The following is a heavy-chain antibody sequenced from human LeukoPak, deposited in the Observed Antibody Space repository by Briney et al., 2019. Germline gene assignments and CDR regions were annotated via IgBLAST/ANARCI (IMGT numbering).Heavy chain of an antibody. Sequence: ASGKVSCKASGYTFTRYDINRVRQAAGQGLEWMGWMNPNSGNTGYAQKFQGRVTMTRNTSISTAYMELSSLRSEDTAVYYCARGERIRLDYWGQGTLVTVSS. CDR3: ARGERIRLDY. D-gene: IGHD2-15*01. CDR1: GYTFTRYD. CDR2: MNPNSGNT. V-gene: IGHV1-8*01. J-gene: IGHJ4*02.